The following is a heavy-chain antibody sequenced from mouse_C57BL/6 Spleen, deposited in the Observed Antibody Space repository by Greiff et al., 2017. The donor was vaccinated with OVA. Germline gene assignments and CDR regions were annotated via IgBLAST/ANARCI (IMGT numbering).Heavy chain of an antibody. J-gene: IGHJ3*01. CDR2: INPNNGGT. Sequence: VHVKQSGPELVKPGASVKISCKASGYTFTDYYMNWVKQSHGKSLEWIGDINPNNGGTSYNQKFKGKATLTVDKSSSTAYMELRSLTSEDSAVYYCAREGVLAYWGQGTLVTVSA. CDR1: GYTFTDYY. CDR3: AREGVLAY. V-gene: IGHV1-26*01.